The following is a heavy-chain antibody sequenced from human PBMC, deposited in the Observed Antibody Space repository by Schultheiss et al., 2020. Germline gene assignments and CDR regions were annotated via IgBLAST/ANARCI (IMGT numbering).Heavy chain of an antibody. CDR3: AKSDDSSGYYQNYYYYGMDV. CDR1: GFTVSSNY. J-gene: IGHJ6*02. Sequence: GGSLRLSCAASGFTVSSNYMSWVRQAPGKGLEWVSVIYSGGSTYYADSVKGRFTISRDNSKNTLYLQMNSLRAEDTAVYYCAKSDDSSGYYQNYYYYGMDVWGQGTTVTVSS. CDR2: IYSGGST. D-gene: IGHD3-22*01. V-gene: IGHV3-53*01.